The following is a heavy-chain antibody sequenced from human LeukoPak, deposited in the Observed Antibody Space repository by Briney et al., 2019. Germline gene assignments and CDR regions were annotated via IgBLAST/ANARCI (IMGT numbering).Heavy chain of an antibody. J-gene: IGHJ4*02. Sequence: GGSLRLCCAASGFTFSDNYMTWIRQAPGKGLEWVSYISNTGSTTYYADPVKGRFTISRDNAKNSLYLQMNSLRAEDTAVYYCARARKGYYFDYWGQGTLVTVSS. CDR1: GFTFSDNY. CDR2: ISNTGSTT. V-gene: IGHV3-11*04. D-gene: IGHD1-14*01. CDR3: ARARKGYYFDY.